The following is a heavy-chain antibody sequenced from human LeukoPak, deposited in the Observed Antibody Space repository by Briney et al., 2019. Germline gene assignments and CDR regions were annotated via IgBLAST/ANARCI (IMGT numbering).Heavy chain of an antibody. D-gene: IGHD3-10*01. J-gene: IGHJ5*02. CDR3: AKVPYGSGRSNWFDP. V-gene: IGHV3-23*01. CDR2: ISGSGGST. Sequence: GGSLRPSCAASGFTFSGYAMSWVRQAPGKGLEWVSAISGSGGSTYYADSVKGRFTISRDNSKNTLYLQMNSLRAEDTAVYYCAKVPYGSGRSNWFDPWGQGTLVTVSS. CDR1: GFTFSGYA.